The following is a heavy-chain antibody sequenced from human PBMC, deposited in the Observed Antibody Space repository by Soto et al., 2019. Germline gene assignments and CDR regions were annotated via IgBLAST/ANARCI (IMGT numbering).Heavy chain of an antibody. V-gene: IGHV5-51*01. J-gene: IGHJ6*02. CDR2: IYPGDSDT. D-gene: IGHD5-12*01. CDR3: ARNRLRRHYYAMDV. Sequence: GESRKISCQGSGCSFANYWIAWVRQMPGKGLEWVGVIYPGDSDTRYSPSFRGQVTISADKSISHVYLQWSSLKASDTAMYYCARNRLRRHYYAMDVWRQGTTVTVS. CDR1: GCSFANYW.